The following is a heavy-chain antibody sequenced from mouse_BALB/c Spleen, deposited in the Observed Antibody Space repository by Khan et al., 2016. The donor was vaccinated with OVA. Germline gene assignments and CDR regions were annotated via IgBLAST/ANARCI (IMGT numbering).Heavy chain of an antibody. J-gene: IGHJ3*01. D-gene: IGHD2-14*01. CDR2: VNPNTGGS. CDR1: GYSFTLYY. CDR3: ARGYDFFAY. Sequence: VQLQQSGPDLVKPGASVKISCKASGYSFTLYYMTWVKQSHEKSLEWIGRVNPNTGGSDYNQEFKGKAILTVDKSSNTAYMELHSLTSEDSAVYYCARGYDFFAYWGQGTLVTVSA. V-gene: IGHV1-26*01.